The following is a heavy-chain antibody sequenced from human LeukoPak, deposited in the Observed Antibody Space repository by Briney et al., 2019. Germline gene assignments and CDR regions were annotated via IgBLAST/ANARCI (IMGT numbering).Heavy chain of an antibody. CDR1: GFTFSNYA. CDR2: IKEDGSEK. D-gene: IGHD3-10*01. J-gene: IGHJ4*02. V-gene: IGHV3-7*01. Sequence: GGSLRLSCTTSGFTFSNYAMSWVRQAPGKGLEWVANIKEDGSEKYYVDSVKGRFTISRDNAKNSLYLQMNSLRAEDTAVYYCARTIRGYWGQGTLVTVSS. CDR3: ARTIRGY.